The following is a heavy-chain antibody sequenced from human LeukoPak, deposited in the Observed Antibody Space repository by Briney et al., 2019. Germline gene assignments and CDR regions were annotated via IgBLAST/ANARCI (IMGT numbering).Heavy chain of an antibody. V-gene: IGHV3-30-3*01. CDR2: ISYDGSNK. D-gene: IGHD2-15*01. CDR1: GLTFSSYA. CDR3: ARGYSLAFDY. Sequence: GGSLRLSCAASGLTFSSYAMNWVRQAPGKGLEWVALISYDGSNKYYADSVKGRFTISRDNSKNTLYLQMNSLRADDTAVYYCARGYSLAFDYWGQGTLVTVSS. J-gene: IGHJ4*02.